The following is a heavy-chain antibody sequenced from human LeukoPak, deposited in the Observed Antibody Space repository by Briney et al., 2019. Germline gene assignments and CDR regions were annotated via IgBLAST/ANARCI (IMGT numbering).Heavy chain of an antibody. D-gene: IGHD1-1*01. CDR3: VASSPQNWKAHDY. J-gene: IGHJ4*02. CDR2: FDPEDGET. Sequence: GASVKVSCKVSGYTLIELSMHWVRQAPGKGLEWMGGFDPEDGETIYAQKFQGRVSMTEDTSTDTAYMELSSLRSEDTAVYYCVASSPQNWKAHDYWGQGTLVTVSS. CDR1: GYTLIELS. V-gene: IGHV1-24*01.